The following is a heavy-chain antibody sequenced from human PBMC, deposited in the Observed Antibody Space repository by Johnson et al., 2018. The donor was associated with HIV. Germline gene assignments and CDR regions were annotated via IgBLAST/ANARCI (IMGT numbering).Heavy chain of an antibody. J-gene: IGHJ3*02. D-gene: IGHD3-22*01. CDR2: ISYDGSNK. CDR3: ARERDYYDSSAFDI. CDR1: GFTFSSYA. V-gene: IGHV3-30-3*01. Sequence: QVQLVESGGGLVQPGGSLRLSCAASGFTFSSYAMHWVRQAPGKGLEWVAVISYDGSNKYYADSVQGRFTISRDNSKNTLYLQMNSLRAEDTAVYYCARERDYYDSSAFDIWGQGTMVTVSS.